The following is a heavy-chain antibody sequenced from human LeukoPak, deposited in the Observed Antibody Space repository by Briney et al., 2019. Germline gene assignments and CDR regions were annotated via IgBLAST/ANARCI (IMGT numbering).Heavy chain of an antibody. CDR1: GGSISSGGYY. J-gene: IGHJ4*02. CDR2: IYYSGST. D-gene: IGHD4-17*01. V-gene: IGHV4-31*03. Sequence: PSETLSLTCTVSGGSISSGGYYWSWIRQHPGKGLEWIGYIYYSGSTYYNPSLKSRVTISVDTSKNQFSLKLSSVTAADTAVYYCARHRGDYWEYYFDYWGQGTLVTVSS. CDR3: ARHRGDYWEYYFDY.